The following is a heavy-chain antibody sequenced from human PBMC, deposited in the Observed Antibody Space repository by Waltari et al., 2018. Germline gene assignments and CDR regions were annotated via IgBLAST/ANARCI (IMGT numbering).Heavy chain of an antibody. J-gene: IGHJ3*02. CDR2: LGYDGSNN. V-gene: IGHV3-30*18. D-gene: IGHD2-15*01. CDR1: GFTFSSYG. Sequence: QVQLVESGGGVVQPGRSLRLSCAASGFTFSSYGMHWVRQAPGKGLEWVAVLGYDGSNNNYADSVKGRFTIARDNSKNTLYLQMNSLRAEDTAMYYCAKDGGCSGGSCYSGAFDIWGQGTMVTVSS. CDR3: AKDGGCSGGSCYSGAFDI.